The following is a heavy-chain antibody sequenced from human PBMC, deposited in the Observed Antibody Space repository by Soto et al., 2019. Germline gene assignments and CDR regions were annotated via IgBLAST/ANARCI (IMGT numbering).Heavy chain of an antibody. Sequence: ASVKVSCKASGYTFTGYYMHWVRQAPGQGLEWMGGINPNIGSTNYAQKFQGWVTMTRDTSTSTAYMELSSLRSEDTAVYYCAREGITIFGPRTYYYGMDVWGQGTTVTVSS. D-gene: IGHD3-3*01. V-gene: IGHV1-2*04. CDR1: GYTFTGYY. J-gene: IGHJ6*02. CDR3: AREGITIFGPRTYYYGMDV. CDR2: INPNIGST.